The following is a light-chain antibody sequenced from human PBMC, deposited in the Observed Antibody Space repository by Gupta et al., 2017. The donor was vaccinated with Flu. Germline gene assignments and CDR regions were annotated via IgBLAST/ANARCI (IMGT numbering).Light chain of an antibody. Sequence: GDRVIITCRASQIIDGWLSWYQQRPGKAPKLLVYSTSILKSGVSSRFSGSGSATHFTLTISDLRPEDFATYYCQQAKAFPFTFGPGTK. J-gene: IGKJ3*01. CDR3: QQAKAFPFT. CDR1: QIIDGW. V-gene: IGKV1-12*01. CDR2: STS.